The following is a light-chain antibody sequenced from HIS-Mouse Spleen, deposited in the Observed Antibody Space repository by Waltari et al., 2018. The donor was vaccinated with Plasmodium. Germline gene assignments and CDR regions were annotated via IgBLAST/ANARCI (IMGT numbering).Light chain of an antibody. J-gene: IGKJ2*01. CDR3: QQYGSSPYT. V-gene: IGKV3-20*01. CDR2: GAY. CDR1: QSVSSSY. Sequence: EIALTQSPGTLSLSPGERATLSCRASQSVSSSYLAWYQQKPGQAPRLLIYGAYSRATGIPDRVSGSGSGTDFTLTISRLEPEDFAVYYCQQYGSSPYTFGQGTKLEIK.